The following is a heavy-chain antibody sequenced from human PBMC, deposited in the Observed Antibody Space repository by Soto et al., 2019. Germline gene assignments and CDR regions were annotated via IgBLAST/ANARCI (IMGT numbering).Heavy chain of an antibody. Sequence: GGSLRLSCAASGFTFSDHYMDWVRQAPGKGLEWVGRTRNKANSYTTEYAASVKGRFTISRDDSKNSLYLQMNSLKTEDTAVYYCARVFSEVATITSTCLDYWGQGTLVTVSS. CDR2: TRNKANSYTT. CDR1: GFTFSDHY. V-gene: IGHV3-72*01. CDR3: ARVFSEVATITSTCLDY. D-gene: IGHD5-12*01. J-gene: IGHJ4*02.